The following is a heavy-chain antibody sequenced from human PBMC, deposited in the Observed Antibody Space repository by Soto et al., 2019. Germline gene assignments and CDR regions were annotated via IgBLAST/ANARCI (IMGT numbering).Heavy chain of an antibody. CDR2: IYHSGST. CDR3: AGTIHY. Sequence: QVQLQESGPGLVNPSVTLSLTCAVSGGSISSDNWWSWVRQPPGKGLEWIGDIYHSGSTNYDSSLRGQVTISIDKSKNQFSLKLNSVTAADTAVYYCAGTIHYWGQGTLVTVSS. V-gene: IGHV4-4*02. D-gene: IGHD2-8*01. J-gene: IGHJ4*02. CDR1: GGSISSDNW.